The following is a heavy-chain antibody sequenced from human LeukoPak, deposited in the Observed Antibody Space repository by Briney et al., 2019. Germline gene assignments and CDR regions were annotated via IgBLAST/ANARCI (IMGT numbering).Heavy chain of an antibody. CDR2: ISSSGST. CDR1: DGSISSSH. CDR3: ARIEPYGGNFGY. Sequence: SETRSLTCTVSDGSISSSHWSWVRQPAGKELEWIGRISSSGSTNYNPSLKSRVTISVDTSKNQFSLKLSSVTAADTAVYYCARIEPYGGNFGYWGQGTLVTVSS. V-gene: IGHV4-4*07. J-gene: IGHJ4*02. D-gene: IGHD4-23*01.